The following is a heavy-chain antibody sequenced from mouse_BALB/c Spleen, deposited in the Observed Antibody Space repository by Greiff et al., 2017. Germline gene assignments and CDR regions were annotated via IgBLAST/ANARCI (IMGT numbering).Heavy chain of an antibody. CDR2: ISSGGGST. CDR3: ARQGSYYAMDY. Sequence: VQLKESGGGLVKPGGSLKLSCAASGFAFSSYDMSWVRQTPGKRLEWVAYISSGGGSTYYTDTVKGRVTISRDNAKNTQYLQMSSLKSEDTAMYYCARQGSYYAMDYWGQGTSVTVSS. J-gene: IGHJ4*01. CDR1: GFAFSSYD. V-gene: IGHV5-12-1*01.